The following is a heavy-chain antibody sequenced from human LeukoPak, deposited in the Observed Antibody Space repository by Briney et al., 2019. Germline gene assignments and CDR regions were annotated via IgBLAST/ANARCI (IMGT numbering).Heavy chain of an antibody. CDR2: IYHSGST. CDR3: ARSSWYYFDY. CDR1: GFTFSSYA. J-gene: IGHJ4*02. Sequence: GSLRLSCAASGFTFSSYAMHWVRQPPGKGLEWIGEIYHSGSTNYNPSLKSRVTISVDKSKNQFSLKLSSVTAADTAVYYCARSSWYYFDYWGQGTLVTVSS. D-gene: IGHD6-13*01. V-gene: IGHV4-4*02.